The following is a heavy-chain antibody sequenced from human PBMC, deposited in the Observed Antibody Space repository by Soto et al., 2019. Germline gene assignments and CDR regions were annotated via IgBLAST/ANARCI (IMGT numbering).Heavy chain of an antibody. CDR2: ISYDGSNK. CDR3: ARDGCGHDY. CDR1: GFTFSSYA. V-gene: IGHV3-30*01. D-gene: IGHD1-26*01. Sequence: QVQLVESGGGVVQPGRSLRLSCAASGFTFSSYAMHWVRQAPGKGLEWVAVISYDGSNKYYADSVKGRFTISRDNSNITLYLPMNSLRAEDTAVYYCARDGCGHDYWGQGTLVTVSS. J-gene: IGHJ4*02.